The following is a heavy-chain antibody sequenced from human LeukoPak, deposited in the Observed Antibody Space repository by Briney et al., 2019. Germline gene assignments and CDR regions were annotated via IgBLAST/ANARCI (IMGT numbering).Heavy chain of an antibody. CDR3: ALIVVVPAAMDYYYYGMDV. V-gene: IGHV1-69*01. J-gene: IGHJ6*02. D-gene: IGHD2-2*01. CDR2: IIPIFGTA. Sequence: SAKVSCKASGGTFSSYAISWVRQAPGQGLEWMGGIIPIFGTANYAQKFQGRVTITADESTSTAYMELSSLRSEDTAVYYCALIVVVPAAMDYYYYGMDVWGQGTTVTVSS. CDR1: GGTFSSYA.